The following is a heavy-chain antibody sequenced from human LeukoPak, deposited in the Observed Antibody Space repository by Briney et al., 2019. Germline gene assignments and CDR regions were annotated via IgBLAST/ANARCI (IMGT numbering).Heavy chain of an antibody. CDR2: ISSSSSYI. CDR1: GFTFSSYS. D-gene: IGHD6-19*01. J-gene: IGHJ4*02. CDR3: ARGSSGWYYFDY. V-gene: IGHV3-21*01. Sequence: GGSLRLSCAASGFTFSSYSMNWVRQAPGKGLEWVSSISSSSSYIYYADSVKGRFTISRDNAKNSLYLQMNSLRAEDTAVYYCARGSSGWYYFDYWGQGTLVTVSS.